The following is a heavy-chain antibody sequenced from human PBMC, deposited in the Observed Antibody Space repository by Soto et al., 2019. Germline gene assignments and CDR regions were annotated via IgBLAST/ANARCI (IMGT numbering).Heavy chain of an antibody. D-gene: IGHD3-22*01. Sequence: QVQLVQSGAEVKKPGSSVKVSCKSSGDTFSSYAISWVRQAPGQGLEWMRGIIPMLGTPSYAQKFQDRVTITADKFTSTAYMELSGLRSEDTAVYYCAKEKSRYDRSGYYRPDYWGQGTLVTVSS. V-gene: IGHV1-69*06. CDR3: AKEKSRYDRSGYYRPDY. CDR1: GDTFSSYA. J-gene: IGHJ4*02. CDR2: IIPMLGTP.